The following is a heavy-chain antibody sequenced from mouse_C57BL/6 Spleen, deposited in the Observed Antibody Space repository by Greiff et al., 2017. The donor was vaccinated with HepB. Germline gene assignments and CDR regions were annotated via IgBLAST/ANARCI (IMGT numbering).Heavy chain of an antibody. V-gene: IGHV1-64*01. J-gene: IGHJ2*01. D-gene: IGHD1-1*01. Sequence: QVQLQQSGAELVKPGASVKLSCKASGYTFTSYWMHWVKQRPGQGLEWIGMIHPNSGSTNYNEKFKSKATLTVDKSSSTAYMQLSSLTSEDSAVYYCASRYGSSYYFDYWGQGTTLTVSS. CDR1: GYTFTSYW. CDR2: IHPNSGST. CDR3: ASRYGSSYYFDY.